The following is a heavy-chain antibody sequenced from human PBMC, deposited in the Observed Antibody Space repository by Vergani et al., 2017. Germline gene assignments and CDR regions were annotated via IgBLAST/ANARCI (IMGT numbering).Heavy chain of an antibody. CDR3: ARPYSDYGHFYVAY. V-gene: IGHV5-10-1*03. Sequence: EVQLVQSGAEVKKPGESLRISCKGSGYSFTRYWISWVRQMPGKGLEWMGRIDPSDSYTNYSPSFQGHVTISVDKSISTAYLQWSSLKDSDTAMYYCARPYSDYGHFYVAYWGQGTLVTVPS. CDR1: GYSFTRYW. J-gene: IGHJ4*02. D-gene: IGHD4-17*01. CDR2: IDPSDSYT.